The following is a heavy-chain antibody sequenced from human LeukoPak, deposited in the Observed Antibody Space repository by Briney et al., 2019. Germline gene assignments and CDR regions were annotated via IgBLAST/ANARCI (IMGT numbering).Heavy chain of an antibody. CDR2: TNPSNGGT. D-gene: IGHD1-1*01. CDR1: GYTFIGYY. Sequence: GASVKVSCKESGYTFIGYYIHWLRQAPGQGLEWMGWTNPSNGGTNYAQRFQGRVAMTRDTSISTAYMEMSRLTFDDTAVYYCASGPTLGTTHPYFDYWGQGTLVTVSS. V-gene: IGHV1-2*02. CDR3: ASGPTLGTTHPYFDY. J-gene: IGHJ4*02.